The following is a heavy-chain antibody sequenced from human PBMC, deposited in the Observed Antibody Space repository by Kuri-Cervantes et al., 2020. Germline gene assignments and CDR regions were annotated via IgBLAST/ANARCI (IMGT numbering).Heavy chain of an antibody. D-gene: IGHD6-19*01. J-gene: IGHJ4*02. Sequence: GSLRLSCAVYGGSFSGCYWSWIRQPPGKGLEWIGEINHSGSTNYNPSLKSRVTISVDTSKNQFSLKLSSVTAADTAVYYCARDWGSGWERGAFDYWGQGTLVTVSS. V-gene: IGHV4-34*01. CDR3: ARDWGSGWERGAFDY. CDR2: INHSGST. CDR1: GGSFSGCY.